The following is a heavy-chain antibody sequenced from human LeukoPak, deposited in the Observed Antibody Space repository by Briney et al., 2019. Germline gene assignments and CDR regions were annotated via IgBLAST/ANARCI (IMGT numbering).Heavy chain of an antibody. J-gene: IGHJ4*02. D-gene: IGHD4-17*01. CDR1: RFTLCRYA. CDR3: VISGYGDQTLVY. CDR2: ICSNGGST. Sequence: GGSLSLSCSVSRFTLCRYAMQCVPRAPGRGGEYVSAICSNGGSTYYADSVKGRFTISRENPKNTLYFQLTSLRGENTAVYDCVISGYGDQTLVYWGEGALVAVSS. V-gene: IGHV3-64*05.